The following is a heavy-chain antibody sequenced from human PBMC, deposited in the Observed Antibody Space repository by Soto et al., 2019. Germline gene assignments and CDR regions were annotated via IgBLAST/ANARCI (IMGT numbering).Heavy chain of an antibody. D-gene: IGHD2-2*01. J-gene: IGHJ5*02. Sequence: GGSLRLSCAASGFTFSSYAMSWVRQAPGKGLEWVSAISGSGGSTYYTDSVKGRFTISRDNSKNTLYLQMNSLRAEDTAVYYCAKDGDIVVVPGNWGDPWGQGTLVTVSS. V-gene: IGHV3-23*01. CDR2: ISGSGGST. CDR1: GFTFSSYA. CDR3: AKDGDIVVVPGNWGDP.